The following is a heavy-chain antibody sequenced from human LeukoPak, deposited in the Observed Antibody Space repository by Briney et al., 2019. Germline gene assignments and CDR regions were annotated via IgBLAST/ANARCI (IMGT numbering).Heavy chain of an antibody. D-gene: IGHD3-22*01. J-gene: IGHJ3*02. Sequence: PGESLKISCKGSGYSLTSYWIGWVRQMPGKGLEWMGIIYPGDSDTRYSPSFQGQVTISADKSVSTAYLQWSSLKASDTAMYYCSRGPRSYYYDSSGYDAFDIWGQGTMVTVSS. V-gene: IGHV5-51*01. CDR3: SRGPRSYYYDSSGYDAFDI. CDR2: IYPGDSDT. CDR1: GYSLTSYW.